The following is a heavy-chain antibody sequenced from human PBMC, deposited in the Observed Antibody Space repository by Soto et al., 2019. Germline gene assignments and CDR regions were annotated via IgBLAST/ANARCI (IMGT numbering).Heavy chain of an antibody. CDR1: GGSVSTGVHY. Sequence: QVQLQESGPGLVKPSETLSLTCTVSVSGGSVSTGVHYWCWIRQPPGKGLEWIGYNYYSGSTNYNPSLKSRVNISVDTSKNQFPLKLTSVTAADTAVYYCARGYYASWYWFDRWGRGTLVTVSS. CDR3: ARGYYASWYWFDR. J-gene: IGHJ2*01. V-gene: IGHV4-61*08. CDR2: NYYSGST. D-gene: IGHD6-13*01.